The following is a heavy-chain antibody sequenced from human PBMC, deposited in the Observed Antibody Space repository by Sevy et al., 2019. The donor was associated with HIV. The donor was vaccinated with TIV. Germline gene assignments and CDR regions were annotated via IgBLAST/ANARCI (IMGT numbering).Heavy chain of an antibody. CDR3: AREITPSGSSGKDAFDI. D-gene: IGHD1-26*01. Sequence: GGYLRLSCAASGFSFSTYYIHWVRQAPGKGLVWASRINRDGSSTSYTDSVKGRFTISRDNAKNTVYLQMSSLRDDDTAVYYCAREITPSGSSGKDAFDIWGQGTMVTVSS. V-gene: IGHV3-74*01. CDR2: INRDGSST. CDR1: GFSFSTYY. J-gene: IGHJ3*02.